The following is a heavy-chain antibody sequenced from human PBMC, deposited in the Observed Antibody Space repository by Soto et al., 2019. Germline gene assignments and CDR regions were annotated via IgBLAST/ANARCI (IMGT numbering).Heavy chain of an antibody. CDR1: GYTFTGYY. D-gene: IGHD5-18*01. CDR3: ARGRGYSYGYYDY. J-gene: IGHJ4*02. CDR2: INPNSGGT. V-gene: IGHV1-2*04. Sequence: ALVTVSCKASGYTFTGYYMHWVRQAPGQGLEWMGWINPNSGGTNYAQKFQGWVTMTRDTSISTAYMELSRLRSDDTAVYYCARGRGYSYGYYDYWGQGTLVTVSS.